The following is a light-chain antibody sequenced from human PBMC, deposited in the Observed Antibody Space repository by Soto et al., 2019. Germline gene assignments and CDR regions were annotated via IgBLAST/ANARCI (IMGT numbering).Light chain of an antibody. V-gene: IGKV1-39*01. CDR3: QQSLSPLWT. CDR1: QSISNY. Sequence: DIQMTQSPSSLSASVGDRVTITCRASQSISNYLNWYQQKPGKAPKLLIYAASSMQSGVPSRFSGSGSETDFTLTISSLQPDDSATYYCQQSLSPLWTFRQGTKVEV. CDR2: AAS. J-gene: IGKJ1*01.